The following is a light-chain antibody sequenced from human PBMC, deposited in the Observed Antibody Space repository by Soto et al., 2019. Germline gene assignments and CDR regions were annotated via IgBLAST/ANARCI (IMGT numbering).Light chain of an antibody. V-gene: IGKV3-15*01. CDR2: GAS. CDR1: QSISSN. Sequence: EIVMTQSPATLSVSPGERATLSCRASQSISSNLAWYQQKPGQAPRLLIYGASTRATGIPATFSGSGSGTEFTLTISSLQSEDFAVYSCQQYNNWPLTFGPGTKVDIK. J-gene: IGKJ3*01. CDR3: QQYNNWPLT.